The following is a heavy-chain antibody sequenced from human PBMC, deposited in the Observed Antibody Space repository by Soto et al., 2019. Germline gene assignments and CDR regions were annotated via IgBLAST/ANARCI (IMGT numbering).Heavy chain of an antibody. Sequence: PAGSLRLSCAASGFNFSSYSMSWVRQAPGKGLEWVSGFRTSGDGGTTYYADSVKGRFTISRDNSKNMLFLQMNSLRAEDTAIYYCAKKVNSGPGSQYFDYWGQGTLVTVSS. CDR1: GFNFSSYS. CDR2: FRTSGDGGTT. J-gene: IGHJ4*02. V-gene: IGHV3-23*01. CDR3: AKKVNSGPGSQYFDY. D-gene: IGHD3-10*01.